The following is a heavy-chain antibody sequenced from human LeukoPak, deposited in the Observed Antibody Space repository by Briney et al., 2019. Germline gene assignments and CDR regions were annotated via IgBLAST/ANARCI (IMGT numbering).Heavy chain of an antibody. CDR2: IIPIFGTA. CDR3: ARVYDSSGYIDY. V-gene: IGHV1-69*13. J-gene: IGHJ4*02. D-gene: IGHD3-22*01. Sequence: ASVKVSCRASGGTFSSYAISWVRQAPGQGLEWMGGIIPIFGTANYAQKFQGRVTITADESTSTVYMELSGLRSEDTAVYYCARVYDSSGYIDYWGQGTLVTVSS. CDR1: GGTFSSYA.